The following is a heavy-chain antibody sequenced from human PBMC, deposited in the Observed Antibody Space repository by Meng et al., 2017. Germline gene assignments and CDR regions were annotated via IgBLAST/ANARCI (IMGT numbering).Heavy chain of an antibody. V-gene: IGHV3-21*01. Sequence: GESLKISCAASGFTFSSYSMNWVRQAPGKGLEWVSSISSSSSYIYYADSVKGRFTISRDNAKNSLYLQMNSLRAEDTAVYYCARARKTTVDPYFQHWGQGTVVTVSS. CDR3: ARARKTTVDPYFQH. CDR2: ISSSSSYI. D-gene: IGHD4-23*01. CDR1: GFTFSSYS. J-gene: IGHJ1*01.